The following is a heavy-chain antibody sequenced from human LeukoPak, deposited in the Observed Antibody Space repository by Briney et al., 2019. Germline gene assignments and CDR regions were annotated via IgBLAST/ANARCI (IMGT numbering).Heavy chain of an antibody. CDR2: IYYSGST. J-gene: IGHJ3*02. Sequence: PSETLSLTCTVSGGSISSSSYYWGWIRQPPGKGLEWIGSIYYSGSTYYNPSLKSRVTISVDTSKNQFSLKLSSVTAADTAVYYCVRHTLAEAANAAFDIWGQGTMGTVSS. D-gene: IGHD6-13*01. CDR1: GGSISSSSYY. V-gene: IGHV4-39*01. CDR3: VRHTLAEAANAAFDI.